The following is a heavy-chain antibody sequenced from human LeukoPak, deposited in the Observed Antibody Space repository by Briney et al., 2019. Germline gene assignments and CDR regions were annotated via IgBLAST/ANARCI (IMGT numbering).Heavy chain of an antibody. CDR1: GFTFSDYE. CDR2: ISSSGGTT. V-gene: IGHV3-48*03. CDR3: ARVSANYFDY. Sequence: PGGSLPLSRAASGFTFSDYEMNWVRQAPWKGLEWVSYISSSGGTTYYADSVRGRFTISRDNAKHSLYLQINSLRAEDTAVYYCARVSANYFDYWGQGTLVTVSS. J-gene: IGHJ4*02. D-gene: IGHD2-8*01.